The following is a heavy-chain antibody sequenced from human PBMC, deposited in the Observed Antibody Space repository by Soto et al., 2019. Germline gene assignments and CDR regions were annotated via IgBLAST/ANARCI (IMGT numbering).Heavy chain of an antibody. V-gene: IGHV1-69*13. J-gene: IGHJ4*02. Sequence: GASVKVSCKASGGTFSSYAISWVRQAPGQGLEWMGGIIPIFGTANYAQKFQGRVTITADESTSTAYMELSSLRSEDTAVYYCASIVGDTANDYWGQGTLVTVSS. D-gene: IGHD1-26*01. CDR1: GGTFSSYA. CDR2: IIPIFGTA. CDR3: ASIVGDTANDY.